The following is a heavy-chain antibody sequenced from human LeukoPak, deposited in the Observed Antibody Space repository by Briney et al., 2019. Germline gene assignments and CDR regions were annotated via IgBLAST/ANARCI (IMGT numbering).Heavy chain of an antibody. CDR2: IYYSGST. D-gene: IGHD6-6*01. V-gene: IGHV4-31*03. Sequence: SETLSLTCTVSGGSISSGGYYWSWIRQHPGKGLEWIGYIYYSGSTYYNPSLKSRVTISVDTSKNQFSLKLSSVTAADTAVYYCAQSSIAACPGLPYFDYWGQGTLVTVFS. J-gene: IGHJ4*02. CDR3: AQSSIAACPGLPYFDY. CDR1: GGSISSGGYY.